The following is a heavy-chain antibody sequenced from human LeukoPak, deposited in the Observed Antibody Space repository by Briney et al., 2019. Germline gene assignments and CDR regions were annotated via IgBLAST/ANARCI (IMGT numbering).Heavy chain of an antibody. CDR1: GGTFSSYA. D-gene: IGHD2-15*01. CDR2: IIPVFGTA. Sequence: GASVKVSCKASGGTFSSYAISWVRQAPGQGLEWMGGIIPVFGTASYAQKFQGRVTITADESTSTAYMELSSLRSEDTAVYYCARDRVVGLGIDNAFDIWGHGTMVTVSS. J-gene: IGHJ3*02. V-gene: IGHV1-69*13. CDR3: ARDRVVGLGIDNAFDI.